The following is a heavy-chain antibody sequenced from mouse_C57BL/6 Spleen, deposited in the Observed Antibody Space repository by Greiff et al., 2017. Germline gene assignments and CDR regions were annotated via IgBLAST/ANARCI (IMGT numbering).Heavy chain of an antibody. V-gene: IGHV1-50*01. CDR1: GYTFTSYW. CDR3: ARGRYSNYDYFDY. CDR2: IDPSDSCT. Sequence: QVQLQQPGAELVKPGASVKLSCKASGYTFTSYWMQWVKQRPGQGLEWIGEIDPSDSCTNYNQKFKGKATLTVDTSSSTAYMQLSSLTSEDSAVXCCARGRYSNYDYFDYWGQGTTLTVSS. D-gene: IGHD2-5*01. J-gene: IGHJ2*01.